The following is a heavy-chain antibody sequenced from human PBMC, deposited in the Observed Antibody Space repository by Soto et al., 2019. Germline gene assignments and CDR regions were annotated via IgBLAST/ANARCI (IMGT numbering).Heavy chain of an antibody. Sequence: QVQLVQSGAEVKKPGASVKVSCKASGYTFTSYDINWVRQATGQGLEWMGWMNPNSGNTGYAQKFQGRVTMTRNTSISTAYMELSSLRSEDTAVYYCARNPEEYGGNGYYYYGMDVWGQGTTVTVSS. J-gene: IGHJ6*02. CDR3: ARNPEEYGGNGYYYYGMDV. D-gene: IGHD2-15*01. CDR2: MNPNSGNT. V-gene: IGHV1-8*01. CDR1: GYTFTSYD.